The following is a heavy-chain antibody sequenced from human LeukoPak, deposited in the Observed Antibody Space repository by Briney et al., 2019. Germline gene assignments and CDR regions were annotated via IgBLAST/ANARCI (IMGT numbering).Heavy chain of an antibody. J-gene: IGHJ5*02. CDR1: GGSFSGYY. V-gene: IGHV4-34*01. D-gene: IGHD6-13*01. CDR2: INHSGIP. CDR3: ASGGGRGQQLVRFDP. Sequence: PSETLCLTCAVYGGSFSGYYWSWIRQPPGKGLEWIAEINHSGIPNYNPSLKSRGTISVDTSKNQFSLKLSSVTAAETAVYYCASGGGRGQQLVRFDPWGQGTLVTVSS.